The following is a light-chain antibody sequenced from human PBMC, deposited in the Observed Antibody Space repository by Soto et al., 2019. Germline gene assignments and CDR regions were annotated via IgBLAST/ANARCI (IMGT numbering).Light chain of an antibody. CDR1: SSDVGGYNY. V-gene: IGLV2-14*01. CDR3: SSYTSSSTYV. CDR2: DVS. Sequence: ALTQPASVSGSPGQSITIACTGTSSDVGGYNYVSWYQQYPGKAPRLVISDVSNRPSGVSNRFSGSKSGNSASLTISGLQAEDEADYYCSSYTSSSTYVFGTGTKLTVL. J-gene: IGLJ1*01.